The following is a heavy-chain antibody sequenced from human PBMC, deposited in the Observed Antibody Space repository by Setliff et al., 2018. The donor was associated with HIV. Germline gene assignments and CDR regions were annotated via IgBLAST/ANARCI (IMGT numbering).Heavy chain of an antibody. V-gene: IGHV4-4*09. D-gene: IGHD2-15*01. CDR1: GGSISSYY. CDR2: IYISGTT. J-gene: IGHJ3*02. CDR3: AREHCSGGSCNGFDI. Sequence: PSETLSLTCTVSGGSISSYYWSWIRQPPGKGLEWIAYIYISGTTNYNPSLKSRVTISLDTSRNQFSLKLGSVTAADTAMYYCAREHCSGGSCNGFDIWGQGTMVTVSS.